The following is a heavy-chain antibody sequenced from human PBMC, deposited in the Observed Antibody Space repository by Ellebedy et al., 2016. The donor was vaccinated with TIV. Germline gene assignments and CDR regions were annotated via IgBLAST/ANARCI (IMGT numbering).Heavy chain of an antibody. D-gene: IGHD6-19*01. CDR2: IKQDGSEK. CDR1: GFTFSNYW. Sequence: GGSLRLSCTASGFTFSNYWMTRVRQAPGKGLEWVANIKQDGSEKYYVDSVKGRFSISRDNAKRSLYVQMNSLRDEDTAVYYCARDQWLGRAYYFDSWGQGTLVTVSS. CDR3: ARDQWLGRAYYFDS. V-gene: IGHV3-7*01. J-gene: IGHJ4*02.